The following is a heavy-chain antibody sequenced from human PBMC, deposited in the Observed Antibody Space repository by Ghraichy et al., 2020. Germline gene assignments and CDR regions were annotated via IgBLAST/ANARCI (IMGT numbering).Heavy chain of an antibody. D-gene: IGHD6-19*01. CDR1: GFTFSAYW. CDR2: IKQDGSEK. J-gene: IGHJ1*01. V-gene: IGHV3-7*01. Sequence: GGSLRLSCAASGFTFSAYWMSWVRQAPGKGLEWVANIKQDGSEKYYVDSLKGQFTISRDNAKNSLSLQIHDLRVEDTAVYYCARENVAVPGEGWGQGTLVTVSS. CDR3: ARENVAVPGEG.